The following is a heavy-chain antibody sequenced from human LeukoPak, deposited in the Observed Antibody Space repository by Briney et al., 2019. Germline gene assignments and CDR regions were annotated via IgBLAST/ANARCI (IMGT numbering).Heavy chain of an antibody. D-gene: IGHD6-13*01. J-gene: IGHJ6*02. V-gene: IGHV3-9*01. Sequence: GGSLRLSCAASGFTFDDYAMHWVRQAPGKGLEWVSGISWNSGSMGYADSVKGRFTISRDNAKNSLYLQMNSLRPEDTALYYCAKGGTAAGTLYYYGMDVWGQGTTVTVSS. CDR2: ISWNSGSM. CDR3: AKGGTAAGTLYYYGMDV. CDR1: GFTFDDYA.